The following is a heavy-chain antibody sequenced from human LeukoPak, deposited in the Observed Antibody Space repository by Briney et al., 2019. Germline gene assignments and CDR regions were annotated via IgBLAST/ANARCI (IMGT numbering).Heavy chain of an antibody. Sequence: SETLSLTCAVSGGSISSYYWSWIRQPPGKGLEWIGYIYYSGSTNYNPSLKSRVTISVDTSKNQFSLKLSSVTAADTAVYYCARGGKSSSWYQTQSSWYGMDVWGQGTTVTVSS. CDR3: ARGGKSSSWYQTQSSWYGMDV. V-gene: IGHV4-59*01. CDR1: GGSISSYY. J-gene: IGHJ6*02. CDR2: IYYSGST. D-gene: IGHD6-13*01.